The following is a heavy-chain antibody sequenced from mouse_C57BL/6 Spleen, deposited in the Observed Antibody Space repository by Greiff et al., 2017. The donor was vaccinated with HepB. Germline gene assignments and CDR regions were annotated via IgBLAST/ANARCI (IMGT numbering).Heavy chain of an antibody. D-gene: IGHD2-5*01. V-gene: IGHV5-17*01. CDR3: ARPLYSNYDYAMDY. Sequence: EVKLVESGGGLVKPGGSLKLSCAASGFTFSDYGMHWVRQAPEKGLEWVAYISSGSSTIYYADTVKGRFTISRDNAKNTLFLQMTSLRSEDTAMYYCARPLYSNYDYAMDYWGQGTSVTVSS. J-gene: IGHJ4*01. CDR1: GFTFSDYG. CDR2: ISSGSSTI.